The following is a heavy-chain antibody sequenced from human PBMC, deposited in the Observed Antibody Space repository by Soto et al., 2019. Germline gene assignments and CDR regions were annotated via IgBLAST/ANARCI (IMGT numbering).Heavy chain of an antibody. CDR3: ARDLSGGSDI. Sequence: QVQLQESGPGLLKPSETLSLTCTVSGGSISSYYWSWIRQPPGKGLEWIGYIYYSGSTNYNPSLRSRVTISVDTSKNQFSLKLSSVTAEDTAVYYCARDLSGGSDIWGQGTLVTVSS. J-gene: IGHJ4*02. D-gene: IGHD2-15*01. CDR1: GGSISSYY. V-gene: IGHV4-59*01. CDR2: IYYSGST.